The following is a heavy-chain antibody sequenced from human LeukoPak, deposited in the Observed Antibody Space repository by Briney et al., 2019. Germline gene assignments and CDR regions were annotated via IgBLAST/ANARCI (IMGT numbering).Heavy chain of an antibody. CDR2: IISKTDGGTA. Sequence: PGGSLRLSCAASGFILSNAWMTWVRQGPGKGLEWVGRIISKTDGGTADYAAPVKGRFTISRDDSKNTLYLQMNSLKTEDTAVYYCTTDTGTTDFDYWGQGTLVTVSS. D-gene: IGHD1-1*01. J-gene: IGHJ4*02. CDR1: GFILSNAW. V-gene: IGHV3-15*01. CDR3: TTDTGTTDFDY.